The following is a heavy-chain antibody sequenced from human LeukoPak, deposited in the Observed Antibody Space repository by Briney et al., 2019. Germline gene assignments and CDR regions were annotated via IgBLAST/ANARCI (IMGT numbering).Heavy chain of an antibody. J-gene: IGHJ5*02. D-gene: IGHD3-9*01. CDR3: ARDVRYFDRTVWFDP. Sequence: SETLSLTCTVSGGSISSGSYYWSWIRQPAGKGLEWIGRIYTSGSTNYNPSLKSRVTISVDTSKNQFSLQLNSVTPEDTAVYYCARDVRYFDRTVWFDPWGQGTLVTVSS. CDR2: IYTSGST. CDR1: GGSISSGSYY. V-gene: IGHV4-61*02.